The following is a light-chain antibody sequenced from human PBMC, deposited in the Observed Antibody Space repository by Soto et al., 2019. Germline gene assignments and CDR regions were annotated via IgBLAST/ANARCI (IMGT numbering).Light chain of an antibody. CDR3: GTWDSNLSAYV. J-gene: IGLJ1*01. Sequence: QSVLTQPPSASGTPGQRVTISCSGSSSNIGSNTVNWYQQLPGTAPKLLIYSNNQRPSGVPDRFSGSKSGTSASLAISGLQSEDEADYYCGTWDSNLSAYVFGTGTKVTVL. V-gene: IGLV1-44*01. CDR2: SNN. CDR1: SSNIGSNT.